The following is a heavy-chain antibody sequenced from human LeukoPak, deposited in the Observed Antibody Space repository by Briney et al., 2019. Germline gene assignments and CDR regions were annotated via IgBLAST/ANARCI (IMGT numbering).Heavy chain of an antibody. CDR2: IYSGGST. Sequence: GGSLRLSCAASGFTVSSNYMSWVRQAPGKGLEWVSVIYSGGSTYYAGSVKGRFTISRDNSKNTLYLQMNSLRAEDTAVYYCARAPETGPPYYYYGMDVWGQGTTVTVSS. V-gene: IGHV3-66*01. J-gene: IGHJ6*02. D-gene: IGHD3-9*01. CDR3: ARAPETGPPYYYYGMDV. CDR1: GFTVSSNY.